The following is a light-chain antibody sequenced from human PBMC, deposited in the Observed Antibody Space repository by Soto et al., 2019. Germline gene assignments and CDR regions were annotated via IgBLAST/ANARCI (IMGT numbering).Light chain of an antibody. Sequence: DIVLTQSPGTLSLSPVGRAALSFRASQSVSSSYVAWYQQKPGQAPRLLMYGASSRATGIPDRFSGSGSGTDFTLTISRLEPEDFAVYFCQQYGRSAPITFGQGTRLEIK. V-gene: IGKV3-20*01. J-gene: IGKJ5*01. CDR2: GAS. CDR3: QQYGRSAPIT. CDR1: QSVSSSY.